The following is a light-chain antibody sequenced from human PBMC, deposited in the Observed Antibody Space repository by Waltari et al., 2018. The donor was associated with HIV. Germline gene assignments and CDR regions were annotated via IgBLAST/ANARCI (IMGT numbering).Light chain of an antibody. CDR3: ASWDDNLRHWV. J-gene: IGLJ3*02. CDR1: KSDIGNNF. Sequence: QPKMTQAPSASTTPGQRITMSCSGSKSDIGNNFIYWYHKLPGAAPRLVMARNDRRPAGVPDRFSGTKSGTSAFLAITDLRLDDEATYVCASWDDNLRHWVFGGGTKLTVL. CDR2: RND. V-gene: IGLV1-47*01.